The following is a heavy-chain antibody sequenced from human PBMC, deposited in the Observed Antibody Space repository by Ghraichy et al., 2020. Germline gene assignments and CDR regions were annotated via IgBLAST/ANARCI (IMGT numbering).Heavy chain of an antibody. CDR3: AKDYYGSGIGFFEY. V-gene: IGHV3-23*01. D-gene: IGHD3-10*01. CDR1: GFTFSSYG. J-gene: IGHJ4*02. Sequence: GGSLRLTCAASGFTFSSYGMSWVRQAPGRGLEWVSIISGSGASTYYADSVKGRFTISRDNSKNTLYLQMDSLRAEDTAVYYCAKDYYGSGIGFFEYWGQGTLVTVSS. CDR2: ISGSGAST.